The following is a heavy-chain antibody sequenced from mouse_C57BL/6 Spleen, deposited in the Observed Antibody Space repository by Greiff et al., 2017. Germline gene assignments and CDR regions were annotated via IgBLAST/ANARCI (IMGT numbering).Heavy chain of an antibody. V-gene: IGHV1-52*01. CDR3: ATALYGSSYSYYFDY. D-gene: IGHD1-1*01. CDR2: IDPSDSET. J-gene: IGHJ2*01. Sequence: VQLQQPGAELVRPGSSVKLSCKASGYTFTSYWMHWVKQRPIQGLEWIGNIDPSDSETHYNQKFKDKATLTVDKSSSTAYMQLSSLTSEDSAVYYCATALYGSSYSYYFDYWGQGTTLTVSS. CDR1: GYTFTSYW.